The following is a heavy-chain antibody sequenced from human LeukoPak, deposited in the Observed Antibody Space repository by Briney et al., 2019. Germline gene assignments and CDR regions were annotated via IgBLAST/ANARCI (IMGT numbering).Heavy chain of an antibody. Sequence: GGSLRLSCAASGFSFTSYRMKWVRQAPGKGLEWVSYISSSGSTIYYADSVKGRFTISRDNAKNSLYLQMNSLRAEDTAVYYCARRAVGLYYYDSSAYWAFDIWGQGTMVTVSS. CDR3: ARRAVGLYYYDSSAYWAFDI. D-gene: IGHD3-22*01. CDR2: ISSSGSTI. CDR1: GFSFTSYR. V-gene: IGHV3-48*04. J-gene: IGHJ3*02.